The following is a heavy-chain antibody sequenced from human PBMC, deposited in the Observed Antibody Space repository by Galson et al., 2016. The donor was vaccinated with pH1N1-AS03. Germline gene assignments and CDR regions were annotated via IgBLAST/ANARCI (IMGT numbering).Heavy chain of an antibody. V-gene: IGHV4-59*01. CDR2: TKNNGAT. CDR1: PYSITHDY. J-gene: IGHJ4*02. CDR3: ARGAGWETSE. Sequence: ETLSLTCSVSPYSITHDYWHWIRQPPGGGLQWIGLTKNNGATHYNPSLQSRVTISIDTSKNQFSLEVYSVTAADAALYYCARGAGWETSEWGQGTLVTVSS. D-gene: IGHD1-26*01.